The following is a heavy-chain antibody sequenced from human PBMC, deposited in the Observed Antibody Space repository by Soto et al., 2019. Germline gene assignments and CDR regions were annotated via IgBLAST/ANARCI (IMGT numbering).Heavy chain of an antibody. J-gene: IGHJ6*02. Sequence: SETLSLTCAVYGGTFSGCYGSWIRQPPGKGLEWIGEINHSGSTNYNPSLKSRVTISVDTSKNQFSLKLSSVTAADTAVYYCARPHPTRYYDFWSGSPMDMDVWGQGTTVTVSS. CDR2: INHSGST. CDR1: GGTFSGCY. D-gene: IGHD3-3*01. CDR3: ARPHPTRYYDFWSGSPMDMDV. V-gene: IGHV4-34*01.